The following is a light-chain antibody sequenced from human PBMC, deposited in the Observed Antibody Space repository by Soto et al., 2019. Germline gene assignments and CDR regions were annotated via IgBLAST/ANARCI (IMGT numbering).Light chain of an antibody. J-gene: IGLJ1*01. V-gene: IGLV2-11*01. CDR1: NSDVGGYNY. CDR3: CSYAGSYTVYV. Sequence: QSALTQPASVSGSPGQSITISCTGTNSDVGGYNYVSWYQQHPGKAPKLMIYDVSKRPSGVPDRFSGSKSGNTASLTISGLQAEDEADYYCCSYAGSYTVYVFGTGTKVTVL. CDR2: DVS.